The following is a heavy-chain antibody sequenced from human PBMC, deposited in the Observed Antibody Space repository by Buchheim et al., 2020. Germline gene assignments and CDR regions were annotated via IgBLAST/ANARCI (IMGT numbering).Heavy chain of an antibody. J-gene: IGHJ4*02. V-gene: IGHV3-74*01. D-gene: IGHD3-10*01. CDR2: INREGTTT. CDR3: VRDMYGSGDY. Sequence: EVQLVESGGGLVQPGGSLRLSCSAPGFPFSIYWMHWVRQAPGKGLAWVSHINREGTTTNYADSVRGRFTLSRDNGKNTLYLQMNNLRAEDTAVYYWVRDMYGSGDYWGQGTL. CDR1: GFPFSIYW.